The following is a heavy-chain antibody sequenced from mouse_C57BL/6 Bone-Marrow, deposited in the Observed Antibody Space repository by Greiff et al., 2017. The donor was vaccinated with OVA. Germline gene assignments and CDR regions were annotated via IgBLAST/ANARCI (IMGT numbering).Heavy chain of an antibody. CDR3: AREDSNYGNYAMDY. CDR1: GYAFSSSW. CDR2: IYPGDGDT. D-gene: IGHD2-5*01. Sequence: SGPELVKPGASVKISCKASGYAFSSSWMNWVKQRPGKGLEWIGRIYPGDGDTNYNGKFKGKATLTADKSSSTAYMQLSSLTSEDSAVYFCAREDSNYGNYAMDYWGQGTSVTVSS. J-gene: IGHJ4*01. V-gene: IGHV1-82*01.